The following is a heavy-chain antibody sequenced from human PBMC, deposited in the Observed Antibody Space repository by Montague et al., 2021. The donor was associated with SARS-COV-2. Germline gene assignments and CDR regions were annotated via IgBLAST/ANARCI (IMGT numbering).Heavy chain of an antibody. CDR1: GGSISSSSYY. Sequence: SETLSLTCTVSGGSISSSSYYWGWIRQPPGKGLEWIGSIYYSGSTYYNPSLKSRVTISVDTSKNQFSLKLSSVTAADTAVYYCAGSPPGIAAAGTVAAFDIWGQGTMVTASS. CDR2: IYYSGST. CDR3: AGSPPGIAAAGTVAAFDI. J-gene: IGHJ3*02. V-gene: IGHV4-39*01. D-gene: IGHD6-13*01.